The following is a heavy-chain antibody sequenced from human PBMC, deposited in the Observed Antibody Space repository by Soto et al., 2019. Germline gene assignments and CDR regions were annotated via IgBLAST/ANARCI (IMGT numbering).Heavy chain of an antibody. V-gene: IGHV3-30*18. J-gene: IGHJ4*02. CDR2: ISYDGSNK. CDR3: AKAGSHLSPYYFDY. Sequence: QVQLVESGGGVVQPGRSLRLSCAASGFTFSSYGMHWVRQAPGKGLEWVAVISYDGSNKYYADSVKGRFTISRDNSKNTLYLQMNSLRAEDTAVYYCAKAGSHLSPYYFDYWGQGTLVTVSS. D-gene: IGHD1-26*01. CDR1: GFTFSSYG.